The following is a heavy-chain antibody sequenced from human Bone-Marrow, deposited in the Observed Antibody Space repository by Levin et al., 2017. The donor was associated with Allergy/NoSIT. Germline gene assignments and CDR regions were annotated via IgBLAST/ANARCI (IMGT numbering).Heavy chain of an antibody. V-gene: IGHV3-53*05. Sequence: GESLKISCAASGFTVSSNYMSWVRQAPGKGLEWVSVIYSGGSTYYADSVKGRFTISRDNSKNTLYLQMNSLRAEDTAVYYCATDSSGYGRGGAFDIWGQGTMVTVSS. CDR1: GFTVSSNY. CDR2: IYSGGST. CDR3: ATDSSGYGRGGAFDI. J-gene: IGHJ3*02. D-gene: IGHD3-22*01.